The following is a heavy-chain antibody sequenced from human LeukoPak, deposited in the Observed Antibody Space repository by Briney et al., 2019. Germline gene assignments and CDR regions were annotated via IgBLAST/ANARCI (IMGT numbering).Heavy chain of an antibody. J-gene: IGHJ4*02. CDR3: ARAYDPVAFDY. CDR2: IYHSGIT. D-gene: IGHD1-1*01. CDR1: GHSIRSGYY. Sequence: SETLSLTCAVSGHSIRSGYYWGWIRQPPGKGLEWIGSIYHSGITHYNLSLKSRVTISVDTSKNQFSLKLNSVTAADTAVYYCARAYDPVAFDYWGQGTLVTVSS. V-gene: IGHV4-38-2*01.